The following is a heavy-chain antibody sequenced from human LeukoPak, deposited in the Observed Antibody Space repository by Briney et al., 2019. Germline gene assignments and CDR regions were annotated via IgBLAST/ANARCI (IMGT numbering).Heavy chain of an antibody. CDR1: DYYINNGYY. CDR2: IYHSGNT. V-gene: IGHV4-38-2*01. Sequence: SETLSLTCRVSDYYINNGYYWGWIRQPPGKGLEWIGSIYHSGNTYYNPSLKSRVTISVDTSKNQFSLKLSSVTAADTAVYYCARSLGYYGSGSSLFDYWGQGTLVTVSS. CDR3: ARSLGYYGSGSSLFDY. D-gene: IGHD3-10*01. J-gene: IGHJ4*02.